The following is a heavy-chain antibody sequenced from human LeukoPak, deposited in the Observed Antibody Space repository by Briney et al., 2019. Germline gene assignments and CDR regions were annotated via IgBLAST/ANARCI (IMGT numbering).Heavy chain of an antibody. J-gene: IGHJ4*02. CDR3: ARAVATIADFDY. CDR1: GGTFSSYA. D-gene: IGHD5-12*01. CDR2: INPNSGGT. Sequence: ASVKVSCKASGGTFSSYAIRWMRQAPGQGLEWMGRINPNSGGTNYAQKFQGRVTMTRDTSISTAYMELSRLRSDDTAVYYCARAVATIADFDYWGQRTLVTVSS. V-gene: IGHV1-2*06.